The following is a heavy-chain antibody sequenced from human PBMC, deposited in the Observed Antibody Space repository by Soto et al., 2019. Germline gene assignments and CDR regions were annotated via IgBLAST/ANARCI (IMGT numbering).Heavy chain of an antibody. J-gene: IGHJ4*02. D-gene: IGHD5-18*01. V-gene: IGHV3-9*01. CDR2: ISWNSGNI. CDR3: VRSKGGYSYGTPFDY. CDR1: GFTIGDYA. Sequence: GGSLRLSCTASGFTIGDYAMHWVRQVLGKGLEWVSSISWNSGNIGYADSVKGRFTTSRDNAKNSLYLQMNSLRPEDTALYYCVRSKGGYSYGTPFDYWGQGTLVTVSS.